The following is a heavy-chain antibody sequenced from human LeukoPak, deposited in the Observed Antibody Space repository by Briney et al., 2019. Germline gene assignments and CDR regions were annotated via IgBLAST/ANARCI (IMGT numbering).Heavy chain of an antibody. CDR1: GGSFSGYY. CDR2: INHSGST. CDR3: ARGESIAARSVDY. Sequence: PSETLSLTCAVYGGSFSGYYWSWIRQPPGKGLEWIGEINHSGSTNYNPSLKSRVTISVDTSKNQFSLKLNSVTAADTAVYYCARGESIAARSVDYWGQGTLVTVSS. D-gene: IGHD6-6*01. V-gene: IGHV4-34*01. J-gene: IGHJ4*02.